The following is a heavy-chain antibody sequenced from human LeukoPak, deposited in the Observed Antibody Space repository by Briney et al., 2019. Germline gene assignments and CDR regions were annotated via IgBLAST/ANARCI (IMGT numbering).Heavy chain of an antibody. Sequence: SETLSLTCAVSGGSISSGGYSWSWIRQPPGKGLEWIGYIYHSGSTYYNPSLKSRVTISVDRSKNQFPLKLSSVTAADTAVYYCARGDSGYSYGFDYWGQGTWSPSPQ. D-gene: IGHD5-18*01. CDR1: GGSISSGGYS. CDR3: ARGDSGYSYGFDY. V-gene: IGHV4-30-2*01. J-gene: IGHJ4*02. CDR2: IYHSGST.